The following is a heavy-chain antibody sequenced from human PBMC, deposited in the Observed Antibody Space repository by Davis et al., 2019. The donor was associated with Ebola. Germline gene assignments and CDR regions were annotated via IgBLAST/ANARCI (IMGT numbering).Heavy chain of an antibody. CDR1: GFTFSSYS. CDR2: ISSSSSYI. V-gene: IGHV3-21*01. D-gene: IGHD3-22*01. CDR3: AREGAYDSSGYYYEDY. J-gene: IGHJ4*02. Sequence: GGSLRLSCAASGFTFSSYSMNWVRQAPGKGLEWVSSISSSSSYIYYADSVKGRFTISRDNAKNSLYLQMNSLRAEDTAVYYCAREGAYDSSGYYYEDYWGQGTLVTVSS.